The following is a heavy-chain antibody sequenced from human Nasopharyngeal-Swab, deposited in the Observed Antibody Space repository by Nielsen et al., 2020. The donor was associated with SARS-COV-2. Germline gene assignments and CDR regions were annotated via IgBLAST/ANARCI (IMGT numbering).Heavy chain of an antibody. CDR1: GFTFSSYS. CDR2: ISSSSSYI. J-gene: IGHJ4*02. D-gene: IGHD6-13*01. Sequence: GESLKISCAASGFTFSSYSMNWVRQAPGKGLEWVSSISSSSSYIYYADSVKGRFTISRDNAKNSLYLQMNSRRAEDTAVYYCAPVQQQLVTWGQGTLVTVSS. CDR3: APVQQQLVT. V-gene: IGHV3-21*01.